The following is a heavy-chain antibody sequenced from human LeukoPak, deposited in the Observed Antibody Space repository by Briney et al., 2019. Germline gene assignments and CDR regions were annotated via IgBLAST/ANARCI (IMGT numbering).Heavy chain of an antibody. J-gene: IGHJ4*02. D-gene: IGHD6-13*01. CDR3: AREPSGIAAAGTRGSYFDY. Sequence: GAPVKVSCKASGYTFTGYYMHWVRQAPGQGLEWMGWINPNSGGTNYAQKFQGWVTMTRDTSISTAYMELSRLRSDDTAVYYCAREPSGIAAAGTRGSYFDYWGQGTLVTVSS. CDR1: GYTFTGYY. V-gene: IGHV1-2*04. CDR2: INPNSGGT.